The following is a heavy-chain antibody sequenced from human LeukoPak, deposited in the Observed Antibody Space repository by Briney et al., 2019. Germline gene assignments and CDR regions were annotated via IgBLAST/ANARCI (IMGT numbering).Heavy chain of an antibody. D-gene: IGHD4-17*01. CDR2: MNPNSGNT. J-gene: IGHJ4*02. Sequence: ASVKVSCKASGYTFTSYDINWVRQATGQGLEWMGWMNPNSGNTGYAQKFQGGVTMTRNTSISTAYMELSSLRSEDTAVYYCARTIYDYGDYYFDYWGQGTLVTVSS. CDR1: GYTFTSYD. V-gene: IGHV1-8*01. CDR3: ARTIYDYGDYYFDY.